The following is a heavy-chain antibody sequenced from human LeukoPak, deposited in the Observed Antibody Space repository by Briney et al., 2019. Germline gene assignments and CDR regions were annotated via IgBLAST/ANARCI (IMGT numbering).Heavy chain of an antibody. CDR2: ISSSSSTI. CDR3: ARDSGYSGYSGYGYY. D-gene: IGHD5-12*01. V-gene: IGHV3-48*04. J-gene: IGHJ4*02. CDR1: GFTFSSYS. Sequence: GGSLRLSCAASGFTFSSYSMNWVRQAPGKGLEWVSYISSSSSTIYCADSVKGRFTISRDNAKNSLYLQMNSLRAEDTAVYYCARDSGYSGYSGYGYYWGQGTLVTVSS.